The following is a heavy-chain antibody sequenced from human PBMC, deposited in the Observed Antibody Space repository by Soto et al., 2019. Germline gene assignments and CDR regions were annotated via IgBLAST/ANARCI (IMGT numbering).Heavy chain of an antibody. V-gene: IGHV1-2*02. CDR3: SRGGGVGVAGSAAFDM. CDR1: GYPVTAYY. D-gene: IGHD3-3*01. J-gene: IGHJ3*02. CDR2: INPATGAA. Sequence: QLHLVQSGAVVKKPGASVTVSCSASGYPVTAYYMHWVRQAPGRGLEWMGGINPATGAAKYTQTFQGRVTMARDAATSTVFKELSGRTSGGTAVFYFSRGGGVGVAGSAAFDMWGQGTLVTVSS.